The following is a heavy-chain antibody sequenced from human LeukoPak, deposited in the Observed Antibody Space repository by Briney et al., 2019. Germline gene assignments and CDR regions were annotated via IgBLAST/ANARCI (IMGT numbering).Heavy chain of an antibody. CDR2: IYTSGST. J-gene: IGHJ6*03. Sequence: SETLSLTCTVSGGSISSYYWSWIRQPAGKGLEWIGRIYTSGSTNYNPSLKSRVTMSVDTSKNQFSLKLSSVTAADTAVYYCVRDRSGYDLGEDYYHMHVWGKGTTVTISS. CDR1: GGSISSYY. D-gene: IGHD5-12*01. V-gene: IGHV4-4*07. CDR3: VRDRSGYDLGEDYYHMHV.